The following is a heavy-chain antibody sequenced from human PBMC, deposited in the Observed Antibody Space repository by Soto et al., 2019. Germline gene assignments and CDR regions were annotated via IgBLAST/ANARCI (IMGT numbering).Heavy chain of an antibody. V-gene: IGHV1-3*01. Sequence: GASVKVSCKASGYTFTSYAMYWVRQAPGQRLEWMGWMNADNGNTKYSQKFQGRVTITRDTSASTAYMELSSLTSEDTAVYYCARAASHSAYWGQGTLVTSPQ. CDR1: GYTFTSYA. CDR2: MNADNGNT. CDR3: ARAASHSAY. J-gene: IGHJ4*02.